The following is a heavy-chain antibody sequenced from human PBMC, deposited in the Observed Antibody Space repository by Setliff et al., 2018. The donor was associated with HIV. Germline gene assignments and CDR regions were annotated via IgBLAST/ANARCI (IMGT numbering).Heavy chain of an antibody. V-gene: IGHV4-39*01. D-gene: IGHD3-22*01. CDR1: GGSISSSGYY. Sequence: SETLSLTCTVSGGSISSSGYYWGWIRQPPGKGLEWIGSIYYSGSTYYNPSLKSRVTISVDTSKNQFSLKLSSVTAADTAVYYCASGVIGITYYYDSSGYGFDYWGQGMLVTVSS. CDR3: ASGVIGITYYYDSSGYGFDY. CDR2: IYYSGST. J-gene: IGHJ4*02.